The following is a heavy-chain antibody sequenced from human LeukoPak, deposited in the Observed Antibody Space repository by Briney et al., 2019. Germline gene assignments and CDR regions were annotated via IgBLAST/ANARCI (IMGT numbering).Heavy chain of an antibody. CDR1: GGSFSGYY. CDR3: ARGRDAVVTLGPNWFDP. J-gene: IGHJ5*02. CDR2: INHSGST. Sequence: SETLSLTCAVYGGSFSGYYWSWIRQPPGKGLGWIGEINHSGSTNYNPSLKSRVTISVDTSKNQFSLKLSSVTAADTAVYYCARGRDAVVTLGPNWFDPWGQGTLVTVSS. D-gene: IGHD4-23*01. V-gene: IGHV4-34*01.